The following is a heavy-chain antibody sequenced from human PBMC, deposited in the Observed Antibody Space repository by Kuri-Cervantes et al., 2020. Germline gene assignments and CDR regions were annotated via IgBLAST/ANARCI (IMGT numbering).Heavy chain of an antibody. D-gene: IGHD6-13*01. CDR1: GFSLSTNGVG. CDR2: IYYSGST. Sequence: SGPTLANPTRILTLTWCFSGFSLSTNGVGVGWVRQPPGKPLEWIGSIYYSGSTYYNPSLKSRVTISVATSKTQSSLKMSSVAAAATAVYYCAGNSSWADYWDQRTLVTVSS. CDR3: AGNSSWADY. J-gene: IGHJ4*02. V-gene: IGHV4-39*01.